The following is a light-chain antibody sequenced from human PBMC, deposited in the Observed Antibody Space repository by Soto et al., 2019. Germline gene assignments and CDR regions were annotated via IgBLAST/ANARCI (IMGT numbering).Light chain of an antibody. CDR3: QQYGSSPGT. CDR2: GAS. Sequence: EIVLTQSPATLSLSPGERATLSCRASQSVTSNYLAWYQQKPGQAPRLLLFGASIRDTGIPDRFSGSGSGTDFTLTIRRLESEDFAVYYCQQYGSSPGTFGQGTKVDIK. V-gene: IGKV3-20*01. CDR1: QSVTSNY. J-gene: IGKJ1*01.